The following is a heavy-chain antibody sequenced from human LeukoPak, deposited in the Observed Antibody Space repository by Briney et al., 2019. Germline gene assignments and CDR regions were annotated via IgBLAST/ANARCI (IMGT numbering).Heavy chain of an antibody. J-gene: IGHJ4*02. CDR3: ARESCSSTSCYAYEDY. D-gene: IGHD2-2*01. CDR2: INTNSGGT. Sequence: ASVKVSCKASGYTFTGYYMHWVRQAPGQGLEWMGWINTNSGGTNYAQKFQGRVTMTRDTSISTAYMELSRLRSDDTGVYYCARESCSSTSCYAYEDYWGQGTLVTVSS. V-gene: IGHV1-2*02. CDR1: GYTFTGYY.